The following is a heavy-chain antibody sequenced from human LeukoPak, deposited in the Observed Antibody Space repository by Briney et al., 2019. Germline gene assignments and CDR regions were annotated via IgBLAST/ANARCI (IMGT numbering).Heavy chain of an antibody. CDR3: AKDFYGSGSYFDY. D-gene: IGHD3-10*01. CDR1: GFTFSSYT. Sequence: GGSLRLSCAASGFTFSSYTMSWVRQAPGKGLEWVSAISGSGGSTYYADSVKGRFTISGDNSKNTLYLQMNSLRAEDTAVYYCAKDFYGSGSYFDYWGQGTLVTVSS. V-gene: IGHV3-23*01. J-gene: IGHJ4*02. CDR2: ISGSGGST.